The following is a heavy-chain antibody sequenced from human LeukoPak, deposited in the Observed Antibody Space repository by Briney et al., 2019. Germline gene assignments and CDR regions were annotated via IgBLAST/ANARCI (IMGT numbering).Heavy chain of an antibody. CDR2: ISYDGSNK. V-gene: IGHV3-30*18. J-gene: IGHJ3*02. CDR3: AKGVFMVRGIIGDAFDI. Sequence: PGGSLRLSCAASGFTFSSYGMHWVRQAPGKGLEWVAVISYDGSNKYYADSVKGRFTISRDNSKNTLYPQMNSLRAEDTAVYYCAKGVFMVRGIIGDAFDIWGQGTMVTVSS. D-gene: IGHD3-10*01. CDR1: GFTFSSYG.